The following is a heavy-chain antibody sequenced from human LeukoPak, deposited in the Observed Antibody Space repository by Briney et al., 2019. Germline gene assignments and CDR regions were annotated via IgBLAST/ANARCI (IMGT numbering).Heavy chain of an antibody. CDR1: GFTFSSYS. Sequence: PGGSLRLSCAASGFTFSSYSMNWVRQAPGKGLEWVSSISSSSSYIYYADSVKGRFTISRDNAKNSLHLQMNSLRAEDTAVYYCARAKDYDILTGYYVVDYWGQGTLVTVSS. CDR2: ISSSSSYI. CDR3: ARAKDYDILTGYYVVDY. V-gene: IGHV3-21*01. D-gene: IGHD3-9*01. J-gene: IGHJ4*02.